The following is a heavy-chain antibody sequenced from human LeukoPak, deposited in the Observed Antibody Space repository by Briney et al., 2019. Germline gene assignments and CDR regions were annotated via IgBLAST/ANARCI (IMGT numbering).Heavy chain of an antibody. CDR1: GGSISSYY. D-gene: IGHD6-19*01. CDR2: IYTSGST. J-gene: IGHJ6*02. V-gene: IGHV4-4*07. CDR3: ARGGSSSGWYGHYYGMDV. Sequence: SETLSLTCTVSGGSISSYYWSWIRQPAGKGLEWIGRIYTSGSTNYNPSLKSRVTMSVDTSKNQFSLKLSSVTAADTAVYYCARGGSSSGWYGHYYGMDVWGQGTTVTVSS.